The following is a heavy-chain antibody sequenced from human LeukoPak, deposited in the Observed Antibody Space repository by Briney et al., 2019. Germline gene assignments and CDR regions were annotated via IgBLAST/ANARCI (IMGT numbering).Heavy chain of an antibody. J-gene: IGHJ4*02. CDR3: ARDQGCTSTNCYSLFFHY. CDR2: IWYDGSNK. Sequence: PGGSLRLSCAASGFTFSTYGMHWVRQAPGKGLEWVALIWYDGSNKYYADSVKGRFTISRDNSKNMLHLQMNSLRAEDTAVYYCARDQGCTSTNCYSLFFHYWGQGTLVTVSS. D-gene: IGHD2-2*01. V-gene: IGHV3-33*01. CDR1: GFTFSTYG.